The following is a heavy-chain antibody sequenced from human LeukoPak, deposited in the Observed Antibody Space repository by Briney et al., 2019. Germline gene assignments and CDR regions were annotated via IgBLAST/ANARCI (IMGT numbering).Heavy chain of an antibody. CDR3: ARFHTSSWFFDS. J-gene: IGHJ4*02. CDR1: SGSINSSNW. CDR2: IYPSGST. V-gene: IGHV4-4*02. D-gene: IGHD6-13*01. Sequence: PSETLSLTCAVSSGSINSSNWWSWVRQPPGKGLEWIGEIYPSGSTNYNPSLKSRVTMSVDESKNEFSLKLTSVTAADTAVCYCARFHTSSWFFDSWGQGILVTVSS.